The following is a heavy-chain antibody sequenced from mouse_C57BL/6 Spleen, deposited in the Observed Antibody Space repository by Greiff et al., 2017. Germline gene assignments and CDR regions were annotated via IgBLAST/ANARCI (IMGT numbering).Heavy chain of an antibody. CDR2: IWGVGST. CDR3: ASDRTGTGLAD. Sequence: QVQLQQSGPGLVAPSQSLSITCTVSGFSLTSYGVDWVRQSPGKGLEWLGVIWGVGSTNYNSALKSRLSISKDNSKSQIFLKMNSLQTDDTAMYYCASDRTGTGLADWGQGTLVTVSA. J-gene: IGHJ3*01. CDR1: GFSLTSYG. V-gene: IGHV2-6*01. D-gene: IGHD4-1*01.